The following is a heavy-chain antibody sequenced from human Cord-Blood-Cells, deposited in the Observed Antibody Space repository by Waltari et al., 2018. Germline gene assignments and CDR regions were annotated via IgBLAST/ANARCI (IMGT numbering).Heavy chain of an antibody. D-gene: IGHD3-10*01. Sequence: EVQLVESGGGLVQPGGSLKLSCAASGFTFSGSAMHLVCLASGKGLEWVGRIRSKANSYATAYAASVKGRFTISRDDSKNTAYLQMNSLKTEDTAVYYCTRHDGESIPFDIWGQGTMVTVSS. J-gene: IGHJ3*02. CDR1: GFTFSGSA. CDR2: IRSKANSYAT. V-gene: IGHV3-73*02. CDR3: TRHDGESIPFDI.